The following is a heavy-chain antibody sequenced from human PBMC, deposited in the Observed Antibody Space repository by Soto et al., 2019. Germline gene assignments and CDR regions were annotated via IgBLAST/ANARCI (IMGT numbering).Heavy chain of an antibody. D-gene: IGHD2-2*01. CDR3: ARDDCSSTSCYRHNWFDH. CDR2: IYHSGST. CDR1: GYSISSGYY. J-gene: IGHJ5*02. Sequence: SETLSLTCAVSGYSISSGYYWGWIRQPPGKGLEWIGSIYHSGSTYYNPSLKSRVTISVDTSKNQFSLKLSSVTAEDTAVYYCARDDCSSTSCYRHNWFDHWGQGTLVTVSS. V-gene: IGHV4-38-2*02.